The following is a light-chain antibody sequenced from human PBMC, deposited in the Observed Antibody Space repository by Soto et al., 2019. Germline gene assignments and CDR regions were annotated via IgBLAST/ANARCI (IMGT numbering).Light chain of an antibody. CDR1: QSISSW. V-gene: IGKV1-5*03. Sequence: DIQMTQSPSTLSASVGDRVTITCRASQSISSWLAWYQQKPGKAPNLLIYKASNLESGVPSRFSGSGSGTEFTLTISCLQPVDFATYYCQQYNTYPYTFGQGTKLEIK. J-gene: IGKJ2*01. CDR2: KAS. CDR3: QQYNTYPYT.